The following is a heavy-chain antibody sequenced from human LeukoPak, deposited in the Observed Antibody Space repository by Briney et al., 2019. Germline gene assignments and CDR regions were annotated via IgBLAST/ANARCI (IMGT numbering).Heavy chain of an antibody. V-gene: IGHV5-51*01. CDR2: IYPGDSDS. D-gene: IGHD2-2*01. Sequence: GESRISCCTASGHIRIDYWIGWRRQMPGKGLEWMGIIYPGDSDSRYSPSFQGHVTISADKSISTAYLQWSSLKASDTAMYYCPRHAVKCCNGVFHIWGQGTMVTVSS. CDR1: GHIRIDYW. CDR3: PRHAVKCCNGVFHI. J-gene: IGHJ3*02.